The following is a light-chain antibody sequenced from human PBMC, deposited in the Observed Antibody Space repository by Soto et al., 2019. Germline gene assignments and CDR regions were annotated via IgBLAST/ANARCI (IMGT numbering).Light chain of an antibody. CDR3: HQRSNWPLT. Sequence: EIVLTQSPATLSLSPGERATLSCRAGQSVNNYLAWYQQKPGQAPRPLIYDASSRATDIPARFSGSGSGTDFTLTISSLQPEDFATYYCHQRSNWPLTFGGGTKVEIK. CDR1: QSVNNY. CDR2: DAS. J-gene: IGKJ4*01. V-gene: IGKV3-11*01.